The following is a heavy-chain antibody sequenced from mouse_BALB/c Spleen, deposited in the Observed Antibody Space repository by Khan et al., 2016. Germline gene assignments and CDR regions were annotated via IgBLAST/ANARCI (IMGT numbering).Heavy chain of an antibody. CDR3: NAIYYGSDVYFDY. CDR1: VFNIKDYY. D-gene: IGHD1-1*01. V-gene: IGHV14-4*02. J-gene: IGHJ2*01. Sequence: VQLQQSGAELVRSGASVKLSCTDSVFNIKDYYMHWVKQRPEQGLEWIGWIDPENGDTEYAPKFQGKATMTADTSSNAAYLQFSSLTSEDSAVYYCNAIYYGSDVYFDYWGQGTTLTVSS. CDR2: IDPENGDT.